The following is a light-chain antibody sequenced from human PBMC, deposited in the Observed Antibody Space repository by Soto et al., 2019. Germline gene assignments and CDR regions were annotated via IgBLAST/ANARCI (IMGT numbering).Light chain of an antibody. CDR3: QQHYSGSST. Sequence: ILMIPSPDSLVAPSPEKATINCKSSQIVCHNISNYLAWWQQKPGDPPKLLLYCASTRQSGVPAGFSGSGSGTNFTLTIISLQAEDVAAYYCQQHYSGSSTFGQGTKVDIK. J-gene: IGKJ1*01. CDR2: CAS. V-gene: IGKV4-1*01. CDR1: QIVCHNISNY.